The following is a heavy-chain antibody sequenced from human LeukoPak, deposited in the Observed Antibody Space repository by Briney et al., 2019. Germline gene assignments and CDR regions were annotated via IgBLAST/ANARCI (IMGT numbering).Heavy chain of an antibody. CDR1: GFTFSSYG. Sequence: PGGSLRLSCAASGFTFSSYGMNWVRQAPGKGLEWVAFIRYDGSNKYYADSVKGRFTISRDNSKNTLYLQMNSLRAEDTAVYYCAKARYSSRSVDYWGQGTLVTVSS. J-gene: IGHJ4*02. CDR2: IRYDGSNK. CDR3: AKARYSSRSVDY. V-gene: IGHV3-30*02. D-gene: IGHD6-13*01.